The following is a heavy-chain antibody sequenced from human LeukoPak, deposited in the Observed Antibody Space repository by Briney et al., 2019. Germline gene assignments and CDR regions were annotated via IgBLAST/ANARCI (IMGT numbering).Heavy chain of an antibody. CDR2: IWYDGSIK. V-gene: IGHV3-33*01. D-gene: IGHD1-26*01. CDR1: GFTFSSYG. CDR3: ARVGSGSYFLDGFDI. J-gene: IGHJ3*02. Sequence: GGSLRLSCAASGFTFSSYGMHWVRQVPGKGLEWVAVIWYDGSIKYYADSVKGRFTISRDNPKNTLYLQMNSLRAEDTAVYYCARVGSGSYFLDGFDIWGQGTMVTVSS.